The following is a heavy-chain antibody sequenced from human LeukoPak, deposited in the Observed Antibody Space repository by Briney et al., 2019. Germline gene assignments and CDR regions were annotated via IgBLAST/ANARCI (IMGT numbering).Heavy chain of an antibody. CDR3: ARDAPSDY. J-gene: IGHJ4*02. CDR2: IYSGGST. V-gene: IGHV3-53*01. CDR1: GFTVSCNY. Sequence: GGSLRLSCAASGFTVSCNYMSWVCQAPGKRLEWVSVIYSGGSTYYADSVKGRFTISRDNSKNTLYLQMNSLRAEDTAVYYCARDAPSDYWGQGTLVTVSS.